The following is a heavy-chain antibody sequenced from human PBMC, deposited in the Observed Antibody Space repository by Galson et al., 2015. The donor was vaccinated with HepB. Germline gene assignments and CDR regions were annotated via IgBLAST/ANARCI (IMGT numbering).Heavy chain of an antibody. CDR2: IIPIFGTA. J-gene: IGHJ4*02. V-gene: IGHV1-69*13. CDR1: GGTFSSYA. D-gene: IGHD2-2*01. Sequence: SVKVSCKASGGTFSSYAISWVRQAPGQGLEWMGGIIPIFGTANYAQKFQGRVTITADESTSTAYMELSSLRSEDTAVYYCATAGDPVVVPGLPHWYDYWGQGTLVTVSS. CDR3: ATAGDPVVVPGLPHWYDY.